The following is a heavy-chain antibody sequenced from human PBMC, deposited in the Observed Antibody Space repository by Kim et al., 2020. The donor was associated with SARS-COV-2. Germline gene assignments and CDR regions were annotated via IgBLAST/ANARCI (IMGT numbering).Heavy chain of an antibody. J-gene: IGHJ4*02. CDR3: ARGYYGDHTGLDS. V-gene: IGHV3-48*04. CDR2: ISSNSATI. D-gene: IGHD4-17*01. Sequence: GGSLRLSCAASGFTFTSYSMNWVRQPPGKGLEWVSYISSNSATIYYADSVKGRFTISRDNAYNSLYLQMDSLRAEDTAVYYCARGYYGDHTGLDSWGQGTLVTVSS. CDR1: GFTFTSYS.